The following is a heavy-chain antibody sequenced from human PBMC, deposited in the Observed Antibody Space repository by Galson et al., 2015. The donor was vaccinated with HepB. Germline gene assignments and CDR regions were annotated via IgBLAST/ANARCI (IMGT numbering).Heavy chain of an antibody. D-gene: IGHD3-3*01. CDR2: ISSSSSYI. Sequence: SLRLSCAASRFTFSSYSMNWVRQAPGKGLEWVSSISSSSSYIYYADSVKGRFTISRDNAKNSLYLQMNSLRAEDTAVYYCARGIITIFGVVTLGWFDPWGQGTLVTVSS. CDR1: RFTFSSYS. CDR3: ARGIITIFGVVTLGWFDP. J-gene: IGHJ5*02. V-gene: IGHV3-21*01.